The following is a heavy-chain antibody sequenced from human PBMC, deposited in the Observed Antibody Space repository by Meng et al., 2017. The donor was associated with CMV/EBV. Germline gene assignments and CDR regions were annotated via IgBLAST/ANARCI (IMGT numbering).Heavy chain of an antibody. Sequence: LSLTCAASGFTFSDYYMSWIRQAPGKGLEWVSYISSSGSTIFYADSVEGRFTISRDNAKNSLYLQMNSLRAEDTAVYYCARGRGSYGSNFDSWGQGTLVTVSS. CDR1: GFTFSDYY. D-gene: IGHD1-26*01. V-gene: IGHV3-11*04. CDR2: ISSSGSTI. J-gene: IGHJ4*02. CDR3: ARGRGSYGSNFDS.